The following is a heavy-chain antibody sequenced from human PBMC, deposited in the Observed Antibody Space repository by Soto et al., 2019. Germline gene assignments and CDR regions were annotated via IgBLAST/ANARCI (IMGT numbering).Heavy chain of an antibody. D-gene: IGHD2-2*01. CDR3: ASRHTSPYFDY. V-gene: IGHV4-30-4*01. CDR2: IYYSGST. Sequence: SETLSLTCTVSGGSISSGDYYWSWIRQPPGKGLEWIGSIYYSGSTYYNPSLKSRVTISVDTSKNPLSLKLNSVTAADTAVYYCASRHTSPYFDYWGQGTLVTVSS. CDR1: GGSISSGDYY. J-gene: IGHJ4*02.